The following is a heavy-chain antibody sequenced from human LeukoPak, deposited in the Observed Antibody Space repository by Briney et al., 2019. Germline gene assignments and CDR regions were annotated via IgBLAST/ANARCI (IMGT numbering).Heavy chain of an antibody. D-gene: IGHD3-10*01. CDR1: GGSISSGSYY. CDR3: AREHYSGSGAWAH. J-gene: IGHJ4*02. Sequence: SQTLSLTCTVSGGSISSGSYYWNWIRQPAGKGLEWIGRIYTSGSTNYNPSLQSRVTISLDTPKNQFSLKLSSVTAADTAVYYCAREHYSGSGAWAHWGQGTLVTVSS. V-gene: IGHV4-61*02. CDR2: IYTSGST.